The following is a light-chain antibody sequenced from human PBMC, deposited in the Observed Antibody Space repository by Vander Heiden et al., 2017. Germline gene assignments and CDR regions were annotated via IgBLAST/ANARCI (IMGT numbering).Light chain of an antibody. CDR1: SLRNYY. J-gene: IGLJ2*01. CDR2: GNN. CDR3: NSRDTSGDHVV. Sequence: SSELTQDPAVSVALGQTVRITCQGDSLRNYYASWYLQKPGQAPVLVIYGNNNRPSGIPDRFSGSSSGDTTSLTITGAQAGDEADYYCNSRDTSGDHVVFGGGTKLTGL. V-gene: IGLV3-19*01.